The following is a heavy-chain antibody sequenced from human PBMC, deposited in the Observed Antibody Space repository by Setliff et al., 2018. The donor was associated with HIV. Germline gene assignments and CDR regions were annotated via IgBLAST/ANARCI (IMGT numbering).Heavy chain of an antibody. D-gene: IGHD2-8*02. CDR2: INHRGRT. Sequence: NPSETLSLTCAVYGGSFSDNYWSWIRQPPGKGLEWIGEINHRGRTNQSPSLGSRITISIDMSKNQFSLKLRSVTAADTAVYYCARVSSTYWYSIPRDYYYHMDVWGKGTTVTVSS. V-gene: IGHV4-34*01. J-gene: IGHJ6*03. CDR1: GGSFSDNY. CDR3: ARVSSTYWYSIPRDYYYHMDV.